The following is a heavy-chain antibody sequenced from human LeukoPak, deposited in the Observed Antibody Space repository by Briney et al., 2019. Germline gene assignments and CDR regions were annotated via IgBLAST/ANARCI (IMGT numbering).Heavy chain of an antibody. CDR3: AGATKWLAHDF. Sequence: GGSLRLSCAASGFTVSRNYMSWVRQAPGKGLEWVSIIYSDGSTYYADSVKGRFTVSRDTYKNTLFLQMKSLRADDTAVYYCAGATKWLAHDFWGQGTLVTVSS. J-gene: IGHJ4*02. D-gene: IGHD6-19*01. CDR1: GFTVSRNY. CDR2: IYSDGST. V-gene: IGHV3-53*01.